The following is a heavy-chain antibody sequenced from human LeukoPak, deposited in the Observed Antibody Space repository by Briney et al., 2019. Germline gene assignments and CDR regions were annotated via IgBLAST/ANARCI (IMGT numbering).Heavy chain of an antibody. CDR2: INPNSGGT. CDR1: GYTFSGHY. D-gene: IGHD3-10*01. J-gene: IGHJ4*02. CDR3: ARTLSGSGISY. Sequence: GASVKVSCKASGYTFSGHYLHWVRQAPGQGLEWMGRINPNSGGTKYAQKFQNRVTMTSDTSVSTAYMELNGLRSDDTAIYYCARTLSGSGISYWGQGTLVIVSS. V-gene: IGHV1-2*06.